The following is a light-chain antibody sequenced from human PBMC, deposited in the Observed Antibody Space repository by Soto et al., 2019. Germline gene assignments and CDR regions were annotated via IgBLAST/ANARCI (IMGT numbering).Light chain of an antibody. CDR3: VSFTSSTTYV. CDR1: SSDVGGSNF. V-gene: IGLV2-14*03. J-gene: IGLJ1*01. CDR2: DVA. Sequence: QSALTQPASVSASPGQSITISCTGTSSDVGGSNFVSWYQQHPGKPPKPIIYDVATRPSGVSNRFSGPKSGSTASLIISRLQTEDEADYYCVSFTSSTTYVFGSGTKLTVL.